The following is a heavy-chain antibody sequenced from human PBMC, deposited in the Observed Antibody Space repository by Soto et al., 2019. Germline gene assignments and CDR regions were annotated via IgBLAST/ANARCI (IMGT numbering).Heavy chain of an antibody. V-gene: IGHV4-30-4*01. CDR3: ARVLYDSSGYYLDY. CDR1: GGSISSGDYY. D-gene: IGHD3-22*01. J-gene: IGHJ4*02. CDR2: IYYSGST. Sequence: SETLSLTCTVSGGSISSGDYYWSWIRQPPGKGLEWIGYIYYSGSTYYNPSLKSRVTISVDTSKNQFSLKLSSVTAADTAVYYCARVLYDSSGYYLDYWGQGTLLTVSS.